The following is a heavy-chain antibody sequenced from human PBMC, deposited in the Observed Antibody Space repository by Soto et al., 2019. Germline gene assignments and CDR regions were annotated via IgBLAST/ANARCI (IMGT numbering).Heavy chain of an antibody. Sequence: KPSETLSLTCTVSGASISSRDYYWGWIRQTPGKGLEWIGNIDYNGVTYYNPSLKSRVTVSKDTYKNQFSLKVASVTAADTAIYYCGRVMIGTSRHADYDYWGQGTQVTVSS. D-gene: IGHD2-8*01. J-gene: IGHJ4*02. CDR2: IDYNGVT. CDR1: GASISSRDYY. V-gene: IGHV4-39*01. CDR3: GRVMIGTSRHADYDY.